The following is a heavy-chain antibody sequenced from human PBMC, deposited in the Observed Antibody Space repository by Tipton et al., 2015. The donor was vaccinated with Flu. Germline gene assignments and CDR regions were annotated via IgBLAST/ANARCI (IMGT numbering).Heavy chain of an antibody. CDR3: ARVPYYDSMDV. CDR1: GGSISSYY. CDR2: IYTSGST. D-gene: IGHD3-22*01. Sequence: LRLSYTVSGGSISSYYWSWIRQPAGKGLEWIGRIYTSGSTNYNPSLKSRVTMSVDTSKNQFSLKLSSVTAADTAVYYCARVPYYDSMDVWGQGTTVTVSS. J-gene: IGHJ6*02. V-gene: IGHV4-4*07.